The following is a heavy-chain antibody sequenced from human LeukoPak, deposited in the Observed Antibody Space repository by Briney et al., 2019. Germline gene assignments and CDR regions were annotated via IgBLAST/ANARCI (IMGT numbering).Heavy chain of an antibody. V-gene: IGHV3-21*01. CDR3: ARVSPGYYYGTRDY. Sequence: PGGSLRLSCAASGFTFSSYSMNWVRQAPGKGLEWVSSISSSSSYIYYADSVKGRFTISRDNAKNSLYLQMNSLRAEDTAVYYCARVSPGYYYGTRDYWGQGTLVTVSS. CDR1: GFTFSSYS. D-gene: IGHD3-10*01. CDR2: ISSSSSYI. J-gene: IGHJ4*02.